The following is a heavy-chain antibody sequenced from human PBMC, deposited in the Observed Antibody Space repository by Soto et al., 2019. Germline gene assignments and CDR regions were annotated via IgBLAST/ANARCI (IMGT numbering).Heavy chain of an antibody. CDR3: ARDLVLLEPLFDP. V-gene: IGHV4-31*03. CDR1: GGSISSGGYY. J-gene: IGHJ5*01. CDR2: IYYSGST. D-gene: IGHD3-10*01. Sequence: SETLSLTCTVSGGSISSGGYYWSWIRQHPGKSLEWIGYIYYSGSTYYNPSLKSRVTISVDTSKNQFSLKLSSVTAADTAVYYCARDLVLLEPLFDPWGQGTLDTVSS.